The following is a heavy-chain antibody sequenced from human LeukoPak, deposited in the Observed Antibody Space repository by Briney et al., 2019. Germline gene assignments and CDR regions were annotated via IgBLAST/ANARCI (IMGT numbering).Heavy chain of an antibody. J-gene: IGHJ4*02. D-gene: IGHD5-18*01. CDR3: TRGGVQLWLLASDYFDY. CDR2: IRSKAYGGTT. V-gene: IGHV3-49*04. Sequence: PGRSLRLSCTASGFTFGDYAMSWVRQAPGKGLEWVGFIRSKAYGGTTEYAASVKGRFTISRDDSKSIAYLQMNSLKTEDTAVYYCTRGGVQLWLLASDYFDYWGQGTLVTVSS. CDR1: GFTFGDYA.